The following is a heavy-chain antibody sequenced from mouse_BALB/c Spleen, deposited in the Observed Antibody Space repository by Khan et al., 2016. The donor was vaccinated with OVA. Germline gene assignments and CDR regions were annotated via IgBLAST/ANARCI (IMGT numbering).Heavy chain of an antibody. D-gene: IGHD2-13*01. CDR1: GYTFTSYW. J-gene: IGHJ2*01. CDR2: IYPGDGDT. V-gene: IGHV1-87*01. CDR3: ARSGDSPDFDY. Sequence: QVQLKESGAELARPGASVKLSCKASGYTFTSYWMQWVKQRPGQGLEWIGAIYPGDGDTRYTQKFKGKATLTADKSSGTAYMQLSSLASEDSAVYYCARSGDSPDFDYWGQGTTLTVSS.